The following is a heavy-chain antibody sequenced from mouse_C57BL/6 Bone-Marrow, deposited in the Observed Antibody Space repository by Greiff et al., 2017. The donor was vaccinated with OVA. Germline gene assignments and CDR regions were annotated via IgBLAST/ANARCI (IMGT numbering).Heavy chain of an antibody. CDR2: INPSSGYT. CDR1: GYTFTSYW. Sequence: VQLQQSGAELAKPGASVKLSCKASGYTFTSYWMHWVKQRPGQGLEWIGYINPSSGYTTYNQKFKDKATLTADKSSSTAYMQLSSLTYEDSAVYYCARLYYGSSWYFDVWGTGTTVTVSS. CDR3: ARLYYGSSWYFDV. V-gene: IGHV1-7*01. J-gene: IGHJ1*03. D-gene: IGHD1-1*01.